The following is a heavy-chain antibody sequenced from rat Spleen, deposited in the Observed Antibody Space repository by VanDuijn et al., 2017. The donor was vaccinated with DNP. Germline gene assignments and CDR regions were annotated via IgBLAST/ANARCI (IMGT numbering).Heavy chain of an antibody. V-gene: IGHV5-7*01. J-gene: IGHJ4*01. CDR1: GFTFSNYD. CDR2: ISYDGSST. Sequence: EVQLVESGGGLVQPGRSMKLSCAASGFTFSNYDMAWVRQAPKKGLEWVATISYDGSSTYYRDSVKGRFTISRDNAKSPLYLQMDSLRSEDTATYYFTTPITIAPLYAMDAWGQGTSVTVSS. CDR3: TTPITIAPLYAMDA. D-gene: IGHD1-2*01.